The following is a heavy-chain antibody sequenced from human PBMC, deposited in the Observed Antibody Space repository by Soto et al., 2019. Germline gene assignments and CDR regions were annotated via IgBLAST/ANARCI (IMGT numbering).Heavy chain of an antibody. CDR1: GFTFGSSW. Sequence: EVQLVESGGGLVQPGGSLRLSCAASGFTFGSSWMHWVRQAPGTGLVWVSRINSDGSSTKYADSVKGRFTISRDNAKNTLHLQMDSLRAEDTALYYCARTFITDYDSGSYFHDAFDIWGLGTMVTVSS. CDR3: ARTFITDYDSGSYFHDAFDI. D-gene: IGHD3-10*01. V-gene: IGHV3-74*03. CDR2: INSDGSST. J-gene: IGHJ3*02.